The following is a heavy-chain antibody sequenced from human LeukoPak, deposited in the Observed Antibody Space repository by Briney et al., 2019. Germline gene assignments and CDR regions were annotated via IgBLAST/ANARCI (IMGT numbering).Heavy chain of an antibody. V-gene: IGHV1-2*02. Sequence: ASVKVSCKASGYTFTGYYMCWVRQAPGQGLEWMGWINPNSGGTNYAQKFQGRVTMTRDTSISTAYMELSRLRSDDTAVYYCARDRGGYSYGNWFDPWGQGTLVTVSS. J-gene: IGHJ5*02. CDR2: INPNSGGT. CDR3: ARDRGGYSYGNWFDP. CDR1: GYTFTGYY. D-gene: IGHD5-18*01.